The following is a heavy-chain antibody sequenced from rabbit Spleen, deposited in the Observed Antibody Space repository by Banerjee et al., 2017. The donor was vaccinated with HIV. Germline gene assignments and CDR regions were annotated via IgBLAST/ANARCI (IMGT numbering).Heavy chain of an antibody. V-gene: IGHV1S7*01. D-gene: IGHD4-1*01. CDR2: INTGSGSA. Sequence: QLVESGGGLVQPGGSLKLSCKASGFDISSYYMTWVRQAPGKGLEWIAHINTGSGSAYYAYWVNGRFTISSHNAQNTLNLQLNSLTAADTATYFCARDDALTHSYAFNLWGPGTLVTVS. J-gene: IGHJ4*01. CDR1: GFDISSYY. CDR3: ARDDALTHSYAFNL.